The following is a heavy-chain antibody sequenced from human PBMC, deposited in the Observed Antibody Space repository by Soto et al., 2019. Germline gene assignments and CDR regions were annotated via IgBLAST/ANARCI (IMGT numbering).Heavy chain of an antibody. CDR2: INPSGGST. V-gene: IGHV1-46*03. CDR3: IRVGSGSSPG. J-gene: IGHJ4*02. D-gene: IGHD2-15*01. CDR1: GYSFTSHY. Sequence: GASVKVSCKAIGYSFTSHYMHWVRQAPGQGLEWMGIINPSGGSTSYAQKFQGRVTMTRDTSTSTVYMELSSLMSEDTAVYYCIRVGSGSSPGWGQGTLVTVSS.